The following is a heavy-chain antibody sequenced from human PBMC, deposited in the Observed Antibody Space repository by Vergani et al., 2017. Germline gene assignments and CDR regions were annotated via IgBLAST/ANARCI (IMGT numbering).Heavy chain of an antibody. V-gene: IGHV1-2*02. D-gene: IGHD3-10*01. Sequence: QVQLVQSGAEVKKPGASVKVSCKAPGSTFTGYYMHWVRQAPGQGLEWMGWINPNSGGTNYAQKFQGRVTMTRDTSTSTAYMELSRLRSDDTAVYYCARDPGYDGSGTPSYYYDGMDVWGQGTTVTVSS. J-gene: IGHJ6*02. CDR3: ARDPGYDGSGTPSYYYDGMDV. CDR2: INPNSGGT. CDR1: GSTFTGYY.